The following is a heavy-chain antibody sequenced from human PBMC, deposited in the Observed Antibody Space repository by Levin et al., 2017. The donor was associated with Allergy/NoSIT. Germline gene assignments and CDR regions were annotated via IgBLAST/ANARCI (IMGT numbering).Heavy chain of an antibody. CDR3: AHRSVTYVFFDY. D-gene: IGHD3-16*01. CDR2: IYWNDDK. CDR1: GFSLSTSGVG. J-gene: IGHJ4*02. V-gene: IGHV2-5*01. Sequence: SGPTLVKPTQTLTVTCTFSGFSLSTSGVGVGWIRQPPGKALEWLALIYWNDDKRYSPSLRSRLTITKDTSKNQVVLTMTNMDPVDTATYYCAHRSVTYVFFDYWGQGALVTVSS.